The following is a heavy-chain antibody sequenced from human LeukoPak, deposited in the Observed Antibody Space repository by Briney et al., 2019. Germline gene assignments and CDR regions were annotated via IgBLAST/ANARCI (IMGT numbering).Heavy chain of an antibody. V-gene: IGHV1-18*01. CDR3: ARGLGGPDYYYYMDV. D-gene: IGHD3-16*01. J-gene: IGHJ6*03. CDR1: GYIFIDYY. CDR2: ISAYNGNT. Sequence: ASVKVSCKTSGYIFIDYYIHWVRQAPGQGLEWMGWISAYNGNTNYAQKLQGRVTMTTDTSTSTAYMELRSLRSDDTAVYYCARGLGGPDYYYYMDVWGKGTTVTVSS.